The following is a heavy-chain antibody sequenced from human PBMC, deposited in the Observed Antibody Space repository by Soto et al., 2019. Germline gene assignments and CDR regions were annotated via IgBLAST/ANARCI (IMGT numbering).Heavy chain of an antibody. V-gene: IGHV3-23*01. CDR1: GFTFSSYS. J-gene: IGHJ5*02. D-gene: IGHD6-6*01. Sequence: GGSLRLSCAASGFTFSSYSMNWVRQAPGKGLEWVSGISGSGGSTYYADSVKGRFTISRDNSKNTLYLQMNNPRAEDTAVYYCAKGQYSGPSKWFDPWGQGTLVTVSS. CDR3: AKGQYSGPSKWFDP. CDR2: ISGSGGST.